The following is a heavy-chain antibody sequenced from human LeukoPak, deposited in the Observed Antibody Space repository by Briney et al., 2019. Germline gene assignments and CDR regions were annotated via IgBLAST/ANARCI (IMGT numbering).Heavy chain of an antibody. V-gene: IGHV4-39*07. CDR3: ARSGTVPAAYFDY. CDR2: IYYSAST. Sequence: SETLSLTCTVSGGSISSSSYYWGWIRQPPGKGLEWIGSIYYSASTYYNPSLKSRVAISVDTSKHQFSLKLSSVTAADTAVYYCARSGTVPAAYFDYWGQGTLVTVSS. D-gene: IGHD2-2*01. J-gene: IGHJ4*02. CDR1: GGSISSSSYY.